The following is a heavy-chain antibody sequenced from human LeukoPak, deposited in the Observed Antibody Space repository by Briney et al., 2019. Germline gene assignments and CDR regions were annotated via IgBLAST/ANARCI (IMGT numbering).Heavy chain of an antibody. D-gene: IGHD4-17*01. CDR1: GGSISSSSYY. V-gene: IGHV4-39*07. CDR2: IYYSGST. J-gene: IGHJ5*02. Sequence: ASETLSLTCTVSGGSISSSSYYWGWIRQPPGKGLEWIGSIYYSGSTYYNPSLKSRVTISVDRSKNQSSLKLSSVTAADTAVYYCARGGVTTSWFDPWGQGTLVTVSS. CDR3: ARGGVTTSWFDP.